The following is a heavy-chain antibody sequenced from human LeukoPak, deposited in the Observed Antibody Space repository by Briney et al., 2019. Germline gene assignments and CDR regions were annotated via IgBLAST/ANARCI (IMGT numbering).Heavy chain of an antibody. D-gene: IGHD3-3*01. Sequence: GGSLRLSCAASGFTFSSFSMNWVRQAPGKGLEWLSYISGNNDNIHQADSVKGRFAISRDNAKNSLYLQMNSLRAEDTAVYYCARDLSWSFDYWGQGTLVTVSS. CDR3: ARDLSWSFDY. CDR2: ISGNNDNI. CDR1: GFTFSSFS. V-gene: IGHV3-48*01. J-gene: IGHJ4*02.